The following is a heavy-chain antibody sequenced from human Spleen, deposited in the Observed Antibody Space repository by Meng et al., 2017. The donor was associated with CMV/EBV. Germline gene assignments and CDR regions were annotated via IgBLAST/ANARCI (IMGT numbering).Heavy chain of an antibody. CDR3: MRGAGRTFCTRTTCYTGWFDS. V-gene: IGHV1-46*01. J-gene: IGHJ5*01. CDR1: GYTFTSHY. Sequence: ASVKVSCKTSGYTFTSHYIHWVRQAPGQGLEWMGRMNPGADSAGYAQKFQGRVTMTMDTSTSTVYMELSSLRSEDTAVYYCMRGAGRTFCTRTTCYTGWFDSWGQGTPVTVSS. D-gene: IGHD2-2*02. CDR2: MNPGADSA.